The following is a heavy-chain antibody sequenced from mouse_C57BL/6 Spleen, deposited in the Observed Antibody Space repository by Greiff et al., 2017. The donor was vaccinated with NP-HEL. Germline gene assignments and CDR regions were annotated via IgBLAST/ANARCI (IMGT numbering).Heavy chain of an antibody. Sequence: VQLQQPGAELVKPGASVKLSCKASGYTFTSYWMQWVKQRPGQGLEWIGEIDPSDSYTNYNQKFKGKATLTVDTSSSTAYMQLSSLTSEDSAVYYCASQSGRFAYWGQGTLVTVSA. D-gene: IGHD3-1*01. J-gene: IGHJ3*01. CDR1: GYTFTSYW. CDR3: ASQSGRFAY. CDR2: IDPSDSYT. V-gene: IGHV1-50*01.